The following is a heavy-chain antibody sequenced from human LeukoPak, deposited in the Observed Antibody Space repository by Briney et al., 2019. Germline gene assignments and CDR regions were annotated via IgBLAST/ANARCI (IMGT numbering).Heavy chain of an antibody. CDR2: INPSGGST. J-gene: IGHJ4*02. CDR1: GYTFTSYY. D-gene: IGHD3-16*02. V-gene: IGHV1-46*01. CDR3: AREHDYVWGSYRYLGY. Sequence: AASVKVSCKASGYTFTSYYMHWVRQAPGQGLEWMGIINPSGGSTSYAQKFQGRVTMTRDMSTSTVYMELSSLRSEDTAVYYCAREHDYVWGSYRYLGYWGQGTLVTVSS.